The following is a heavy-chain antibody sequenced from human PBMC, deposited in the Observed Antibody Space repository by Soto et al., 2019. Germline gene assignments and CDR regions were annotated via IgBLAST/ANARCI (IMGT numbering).Heavy chain of an antibody. J-gene: IGHJ4*02. CDR3: ARDYYGSGSHYSFDY. CDR1: GGSFSGYY. D-gene: IGHD3-10*01. CDR2: INHRGST. Sequence: QVQLQQWGAGLLKPSETLSLTCAVYGGSFSGYYWSWIRQPPGKGLEWIGEINHRGSTNYNPSIKSRVTTSVDTSKNQFSLKLSSVTAAETAVYYCARDYYGSGSHYSFDYWGQGTLVTVSS. V-gene: IGHV4-34*01.